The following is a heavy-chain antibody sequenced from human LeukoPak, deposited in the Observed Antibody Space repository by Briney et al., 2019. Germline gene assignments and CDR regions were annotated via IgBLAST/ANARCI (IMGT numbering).Heavy chain of an antibody. CDR3: AREGASSGYSLSWFDP. Sequence: SVKVSCKASGGTFSSYAISWVRQAPGQGLEWMGRIIPILGIANYAQKFQGRVTITADKSTSTAYMELSSLRSEDTAVYYCAREGASSGYSLSWFDPWGQGTLVTVSS. CDR2: IIPILGIA. CDR1: GGTFSSYA. J-gene: IGHJ5*02. V-gene: IGHV1-69*04. D-gene: IGHD3-22*01.